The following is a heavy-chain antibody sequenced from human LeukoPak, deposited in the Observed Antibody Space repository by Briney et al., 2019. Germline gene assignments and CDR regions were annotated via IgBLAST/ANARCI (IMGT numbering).Heavy chain of an antibody. Sequence: GASVKVSCKASGYTFTNYGMHWVRQAPGQRLEWMGWINVGNGETKYSQKFQGRVTITRDTSASTVYMELSSLRSEDTAVYYCARGWELHGLLISPGAFDIWGQGTMVTVSS. V-gene: IGHV1-3*01. CDR2: INVGNGET. D-gene: IGHD1-26*01. J-gene: IGHJ3*02. CDR1: GYTFTNYG. CDR3: ARGWELHGLLISPGAFDI.